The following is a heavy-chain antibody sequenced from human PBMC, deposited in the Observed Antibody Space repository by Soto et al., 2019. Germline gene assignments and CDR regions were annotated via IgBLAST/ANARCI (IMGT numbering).Heavy chain of an antibody. V-gene: IGHV3-48*01. CDR3: ARDHVWAFDY. CDR1: GFIFSDYS. J-gene: IGHJ4*02. CDR2: ISRDSGVR. D-gene: IGHD1-26*01. Sequence: GGSLRLSCGVSGFIFSDYSMNWVRQAPGKGLEWVSYISRDSGVRYYADSVQGRFTFSRDNAKNLLYLEMNNLRAEDTAVYYCARDHVWAFDYWGQGTLVTV.